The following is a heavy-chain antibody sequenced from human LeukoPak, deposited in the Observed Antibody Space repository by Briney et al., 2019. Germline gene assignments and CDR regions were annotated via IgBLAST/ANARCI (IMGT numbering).Heavy chain of an antibody. CDR1: GFTFSSYW. CDR2: IKQDGSEK. CDR3: ARCSHYYDSSGYSRVFDY. D-gene: IGHD3-22*01. J-gene: IGHJ4*02. V-gene: IGHV3-7*03. Sequence: GGSLRLSCAASGFTFSSYWMSWVRQAPGKGLEWVANIKQDGSEKYYVDSVKGRFTISRDNAKNSLYLQKNSLRAEDTAVYYCARCSHYYDSSGYSRVFDYWGQGTLVTVSS.